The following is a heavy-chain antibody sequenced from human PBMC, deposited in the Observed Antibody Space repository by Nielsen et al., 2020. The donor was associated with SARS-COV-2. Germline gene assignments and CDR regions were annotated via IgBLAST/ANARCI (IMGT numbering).Heavy chain of an antibody. Sequence: SLKISCAASGFTFSSYEMNWVRQAPGKGLEWVSYISSSGSTIYYADSVKGRFTISRDNAKNSLYLQMNSLRAEDTAVYYCARDKGGLHYYYYYGMDVWGQGTTVTVSS. CDR2: ISSSGSTI. CDR1: GFTFSSYE. V-gene: IGHV3-48*03. J-gene: IGHJ6*02. CDR3: ARDKGGLHYYYYYGMDV.